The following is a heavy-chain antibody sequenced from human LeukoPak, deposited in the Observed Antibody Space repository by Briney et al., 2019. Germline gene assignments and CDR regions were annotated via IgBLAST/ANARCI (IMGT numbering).Heavy chain of an antibody. V-gene: IGHV1-69*05. CDR1: GGAFSIYA. J-gene: IGHJ6*03. CDR2: IITIFGTA. Sequence: SVKLSFKASGGAFSIYAFSWVRQAPGQGLGWMGGIITIFGTANYAQKFQGRVTITTDESTSTAYMELSSLRSEDTAVYYCARGSGTTSWYYYYMDVWGKGTTVTVSS. CDR3: ARGSGTTSWYYYYMDV. D-gene: IGHD1-7*01.